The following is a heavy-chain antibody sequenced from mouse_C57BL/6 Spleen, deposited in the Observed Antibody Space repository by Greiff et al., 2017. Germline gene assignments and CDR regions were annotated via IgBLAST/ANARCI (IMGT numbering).Heavy chain of an antibody. Sequence: VQLQQSGAELVRPGSSVKLSCKASGYTFTSYWMHWVKQRPIQGLEWIGNIDPSDSETHYNQKFKDKATLAVDKSTSTVYMQLSSRTSEDSAVSYWARGRAMGSGYYFGYWGQGTTLTVSS. CDR2: IDPSDSET. V-gene: IGHV1-52*01. CDR1: GYTFTSYW. D-gene: IGHD3-2*02. CDR3: ARGRAMGSGYYFGY. J-gene: IGHJ2*01.